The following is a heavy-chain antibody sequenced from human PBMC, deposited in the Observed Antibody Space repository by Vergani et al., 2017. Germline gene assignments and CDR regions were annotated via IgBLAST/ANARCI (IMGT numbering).Heavy chain of an antibody. D-gene: IGHD1-26*01. CDR1: GFTFSSYS. V-gene: IGHV3-21*01. CDR2: ISSSSSYI. J-gene: IGHJ6*03. CDR3: ARAFIVGATNYYYYYMDV. Sequence: EVQLVESGGGLVKPGGSLRLSCAASGFTFSSYSMNWVRQAPGKGLEWVSFISSSSSYIYYADSVKGRFTISRDNAKNSLYLQKNSLRAEDTAVYYCARAFIVGATNYYYYYMDVWGKG.